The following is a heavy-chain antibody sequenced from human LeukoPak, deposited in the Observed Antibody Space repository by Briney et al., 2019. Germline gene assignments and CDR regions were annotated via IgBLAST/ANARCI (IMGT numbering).Heavy chain of an antibody. Sequence: NPSQTLSLTCTVSGGSISSGSYYWSWIRQPAGKGLEWIGRIYTSGSTNYNPSLKSRVTISVDTSKNQFSLKLSSVTAADTAVYYCARMGIWFGELTERFDYWGQGTLVTVSS. CDR3: ARMGIWFGELTERFDY. CDR1: GGSISSGSYY. D-gene: IGHD3-10*01. V-gene: IGHV4-61*02. J-gene: IGHJ4*02. CDR2: IYTSGST.